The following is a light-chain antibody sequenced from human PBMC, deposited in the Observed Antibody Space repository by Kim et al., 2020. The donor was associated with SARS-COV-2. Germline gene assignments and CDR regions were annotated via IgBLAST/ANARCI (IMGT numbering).Light chain of an antibody. CDR1: QSSSRDC. CDR2: GAS. J-gene: IGKJ4*01. Sequence: SPGAGAILSRRASQSSSRDCLSWYQQKPGQTPRLFIYGASHRATGISDRFSGSGSGTDFTLTISRLEPEDSAVYYCQQYGSSPLTFGGGTKVDIK. CDR3: QQYGSSPLT. V-gene: IGKV3-20*01.